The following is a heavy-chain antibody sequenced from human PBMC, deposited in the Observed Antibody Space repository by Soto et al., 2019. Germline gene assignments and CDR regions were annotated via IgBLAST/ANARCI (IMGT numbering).Heavy chain of an antibody. Sequence: GGSLRLSCATSGFTFGNYWMHWVRQAPGKGLEWVSRMNSDGSTTNYADSVKGRFTVSRDNARNTLYLQMNSLRAEDTAVYYCATGDVDYWGPGTLVTGSS. J-gene: IGHJ4*02. CDR2: MNSDGSTT. CDR1: GFTFGNYW. V-gene: IGHV3-74*01. CDR3: ATGDVDY.